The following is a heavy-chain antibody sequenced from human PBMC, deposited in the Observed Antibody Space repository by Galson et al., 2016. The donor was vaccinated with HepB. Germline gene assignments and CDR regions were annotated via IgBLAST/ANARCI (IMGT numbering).Heavy chain of an antibody. CDR1: GYTFNTYN. CDR2: IKPSGGNT. CDR3: ARELDHSFYFDY. J-gene: IGHJ4*02. Sequence: SVKVSCKASGYTFNTYNMHRVRQAPGQGLEWIGIIKPSGGNTIYAQKFQDRITMTRDTSTSTVYMELISLRSEDTAVYYCARELDHSFYFDYWGQGTLLTVSS. V-gene: IGHV1-46*02. D-gene: IGHD1-14*01.